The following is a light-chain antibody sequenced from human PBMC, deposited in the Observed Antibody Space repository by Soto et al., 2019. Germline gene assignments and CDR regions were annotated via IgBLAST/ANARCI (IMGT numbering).Light chain of an antibody. V-gene: IGKV3-20*01. CDR2: GAS. CDR1: EIINSGY. CDR3: QQYGRSPP. J-gene: IGKJ5*01. Sequence: ENLLTQSPDTLSLSAGERATLFCRASEIINSGYLAWYQQKPGRAPRLLIYGASKRATGIPDRFSGSESGTDFTLTINSLEPEDSAVYYCQQYGRSPPFGQATRLEIK.